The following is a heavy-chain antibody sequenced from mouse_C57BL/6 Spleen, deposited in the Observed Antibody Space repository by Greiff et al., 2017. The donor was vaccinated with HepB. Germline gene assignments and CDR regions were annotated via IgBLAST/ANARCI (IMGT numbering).Heavy chain of an antibody. Sequence: VQLQQSGAELVRPGTSVKVSCKASGYAFTNYLIEWVKQRPGQGLEWIGVINPGSGGTNYNEKFKGKATLTADKSSSTAYMQLSSLTSEDSAVYFCAIWLREGDYWGQGTTLTVSS. CDR2: INPGSGGT. CDR1: GYAFTNYL. V-gene: IGHV1-54*01. D-gene: IGHD2-2*01. J-gene: IGHJ2*01. CDR3: AIWLREGDY.